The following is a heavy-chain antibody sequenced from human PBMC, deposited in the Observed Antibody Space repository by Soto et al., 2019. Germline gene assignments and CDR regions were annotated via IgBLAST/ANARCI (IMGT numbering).Heavy chain of an antibody. CDR2: INHSGST. CDR1: GGSFSGYY. V-gene: IGHV4-34*01. D-gene: IGHD3-10*01. J-gene: IGHJ6*02. Sequence: PSETLSLTCAVYGGSFSGYYWSWIRQPPGKGLEWIGEINHSGSTNYNPSLKSRVTISVDTSKNQFSLKLSSVTAADTAVYYCARASTGSGSYRSYYYYGMDVWGQGTTVTVSS. CDR3: ARASTGSGSYRSYYYYGMDV.